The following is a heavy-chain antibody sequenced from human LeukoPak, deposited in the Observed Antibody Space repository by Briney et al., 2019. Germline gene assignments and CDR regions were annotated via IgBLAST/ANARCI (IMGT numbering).Heavy chain of an antibody. CDR2: ISSSSSYI. CDR1: GFIFSSYS. J-gene: IGHJ4*02. Sequence: GGSLRLSCAASGFIFSSYSMNWVRQAPGKGLEWVSSISSSSSYIYYADSVKGRFTISRDNAKNSLYLQMNSLRAEDTAVYYCARDLDTVTNGYWGQGTLVTVSS. V-gene: IGHV3-21*01. CDR3: ARDLDTVTNGY. D-gene: IGHD4-17*01.